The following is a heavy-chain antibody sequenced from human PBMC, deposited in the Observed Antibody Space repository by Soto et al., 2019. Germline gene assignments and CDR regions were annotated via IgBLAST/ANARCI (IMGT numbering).Heavy chain of an antibody. CDR2: INHSGST. Sequence: QVQLQQWGAGLLKPSETLSLTCAVYGGSFSGYYWSWIRQPPGKGLEWNGEINHSGSTNYNPSLKSRVTISVDTSKNQFSLKLSSVTAADTAVYYCARGKRSVAGPIDYWGQGTLVTVSS. V-gene: IGHV4-34*01. D-gene: IGHD6-19*01. CDR3: ARGKRSVAGPIDY. J-gene: IGHJ4*02. CDR1: GGSFSGYY.